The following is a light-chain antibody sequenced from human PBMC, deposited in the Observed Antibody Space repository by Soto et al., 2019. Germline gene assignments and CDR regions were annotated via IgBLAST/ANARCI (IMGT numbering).Light chain of an antibody. CDR1: QSISAW. Sequence: DIQMTQSPSTLSTSVGDRVSINCRASQSISAWLAWYQQKPGKAPRLLIYKASTLEIGVPSRFSGSGSGTEFTLTITRLEPEDFAVYYCQQYGGSPRTFGQGTKVDIK. J-gene: IGKJ1*01. V-gene: IGKV1-5*03. CDR3: QQYGGSPRT. CDR2: KAS.